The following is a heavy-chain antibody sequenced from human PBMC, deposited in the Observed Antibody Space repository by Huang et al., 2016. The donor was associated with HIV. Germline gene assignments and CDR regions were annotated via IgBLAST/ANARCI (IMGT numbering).Heavy chain of an antibody. V-gene: IGHV1-8*01. CDR2: MNPNSGNT. CDR3: ARGYVYTLGM. CDR1: GYTFTGYD. D-gene: IGHD3-10*02. J-gene: IGHJ3*02. Sequence: QVQLVQSGAEVKKPGASVKVSCKASGYTFTGYDINWVRQATGQGLEWMGSMNPNSGNTMYAQKFQGRVTLTRNTSINSAYMELSSLRFDDTAVYYCARGYVYTLGMWGQGTMVTVSS.